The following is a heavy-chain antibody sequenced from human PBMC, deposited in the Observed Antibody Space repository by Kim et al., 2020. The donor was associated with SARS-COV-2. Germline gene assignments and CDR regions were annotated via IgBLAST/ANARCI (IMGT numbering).Heavy chain of an antibody. V-gene: IGHV3-30*04. CDR3: ARDEPHWVIWYYFDY. J-gene: IGHJ4*02. D-gene: IGHD7-27*01. CDR2: ISDDGNNR. CDR1: GFTFSTYT. Sequence: GGSLRLSCAASGFTFSTYTMHWVRQAPGKGLEWVSVISDDGNNRYYADSVKGRFTISRDNSKNTLYLQMNSLRPEDTAVYYCARDEPHWVIWYYFDYWGQGTLVTVSS.